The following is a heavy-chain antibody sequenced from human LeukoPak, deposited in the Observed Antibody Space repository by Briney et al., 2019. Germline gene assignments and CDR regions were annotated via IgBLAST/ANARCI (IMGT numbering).Heavy chain of an antibody. V-gene: IGHV3-48*03. D-gene: IGHD2-15*01. Sequence: GGSLRLSCAPSGFTLSGYEMNWVRQAPGKGLEWVSYISDTGSTTYHTGSVKGRFTISRDDAKNSLYLQMNSLRVEDTAVYYCARGRRDLGSQWSDAFDVWGQGTTVTVSS. CDR1: GFTLSGYE. CDR3: ARGRRDLGSQWSDAFDV. CDR2: ISDTGSTT. J-gene: IGHJ3*01.